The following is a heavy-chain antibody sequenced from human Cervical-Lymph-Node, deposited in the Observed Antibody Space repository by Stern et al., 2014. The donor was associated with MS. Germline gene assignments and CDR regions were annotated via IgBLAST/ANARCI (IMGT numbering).Heavy chain of an antibody. CDR3: ARRGYSYGDAFDI. V-gene: IGHV5-51*03. Sequence: EVHLVESGAEVKKPGESLKISCKGSGYSFTSYWIGWVRQMPGKGLEWMGVIYPGDSDTRYSPSFQGQVTISADKSISTAYLQWSSLKASDTAMYYCARRGYSYGDAFDIWGQGTMVTVSS. J-gene: IGHJ3*02. CDR2: IYPGDSDT. D-gene: IGHD5-18*01. CDR1: GYSFTSYW.